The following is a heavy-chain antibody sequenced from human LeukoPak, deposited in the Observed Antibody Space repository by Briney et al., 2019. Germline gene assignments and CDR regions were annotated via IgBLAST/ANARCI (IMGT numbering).Heavy chain of an antibody. CDR1: GSIFTSYW. CDR3: ARNADYGDYVGSFDY. CDR2: IYPGDSDT. Sequence: PGESLQISCKGSGSIFTSYWIGWVRQLPGKGLEWMGIIYPGDSDTRYSPSFQGQVTISADKSISTAYLQWSSLKASDTAMYYCARNADYGDYVGSFDYWGQGTLVTVSS. J-gene: IGHJ4*02. D-gene: IGHD4-17*01. V-gene: IGHV5-51*01.